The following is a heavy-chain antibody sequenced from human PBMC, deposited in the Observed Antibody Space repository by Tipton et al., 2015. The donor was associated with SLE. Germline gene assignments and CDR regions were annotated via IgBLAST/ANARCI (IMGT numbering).Heavy chain of an antibody. Sequence: TLSLTCAVYGGSFSGYYWSWIRQPPGKGLEWIGYIYTSGSTNYNPSLKSRVTISVDTSKNQFSLKLSSVTAADTAVYYCARDGGSYDAFDIWGQGTMVTVSS. CDR2: IYTSGST. V-gene: IGHV4-4*09. CDR3: ARDGGSYDAFDI. J-gene: IGHJ3*02. CDR1: GGSFSGYY. D-gene: IGHD3-10*01.